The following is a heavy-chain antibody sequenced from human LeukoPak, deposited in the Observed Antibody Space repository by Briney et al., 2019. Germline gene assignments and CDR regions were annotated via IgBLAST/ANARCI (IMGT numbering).Heavy chain of an antibody. CDR2: IHNDGST. Sequence: GGSLRLPCAASGFTVSSYSMNWVRQAPGKGLEWVSFIHNDGSTYYADSVKGRFTISRDNSKNTLYLQMNSLRAEDTAVYYCARDFRIRSYWGQGTLVTVSS. D-gene: IGHD3-16*01. V-gene: IGHV3-53*01. CDR3: ARDFRIRSY. J-gene: IGHJ4*02. CDR1: GFTVSSYS.